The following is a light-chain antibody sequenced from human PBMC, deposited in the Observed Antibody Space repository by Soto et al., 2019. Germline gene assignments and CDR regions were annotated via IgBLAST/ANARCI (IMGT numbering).Light chain of an antibody. Sequence: EIVLTQSPATLSLSPGEIATLSCGASQSVSSSYLAWYQQKPGLAPRLLIYDASSRATGIPDRFSGSGSGTDFTLTISRLEPEDFAVYYGQQYGSSPYTFGQRTKLEIK. V-gene: IGKV3D-20*01. CDR2: DAS. J-gene: IGKJ2*01. CDR1: QSVSSSY. CDR3: QQYGSSPYT.